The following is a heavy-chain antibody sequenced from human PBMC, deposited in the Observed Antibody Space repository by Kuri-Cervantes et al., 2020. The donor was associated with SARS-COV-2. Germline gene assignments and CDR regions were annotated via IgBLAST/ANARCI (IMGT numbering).Heavy chain of an antibody. V-gene: IGHV3-23*01. CDR3: AKVESQVEDDYVGDYWGYFDY. CDR1: GFTFSSYA. Sequence: GGSLRLSCAASGFTFSSYAMSWVRQAPGKGLEWVSAISGSGGSTYYADSVKGRFTISRDNSKNTLYPQMNSLRAEDTAVYYCAKVESQVEDDYVGDYWGYFDYWGQGTLVTVSS. D-gene: IGHD4-17*01. CDR2: ISGSGGST. J-gene: IGHJ4*02.